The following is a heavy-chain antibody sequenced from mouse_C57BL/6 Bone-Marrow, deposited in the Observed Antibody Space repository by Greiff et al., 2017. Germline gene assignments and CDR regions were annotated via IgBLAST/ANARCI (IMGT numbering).Heavy chain of an antibody. J-gene: IGHJ4*01. D-gene: IGHD2-4*01. Sequence: VQLQQSGPELVKPGASVKISCKASGYSFTDYNMNWVKQSNGKSLEWIGVINPNYGTTSYNQKFKGKATLTVDQSSTTANMQLNSLTSEDSAVYYSSRGYDYDYAMDYWGQGTSVTVSS. CDR1: GYSFTDYN. CDR2: INPNYGTT. V-gene: IGHV1-39*01. CDR3: SRGYDYDYAMDY.